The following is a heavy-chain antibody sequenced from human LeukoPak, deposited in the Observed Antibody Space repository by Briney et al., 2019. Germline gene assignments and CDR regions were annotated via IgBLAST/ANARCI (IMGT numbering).Heavy chain of an antibody. CDR3: ARDLLPLEYYDSSESYFDL. J-gene: IGHJ2*01. Sequence: SETLSLTCTVSGGSISSSSYYWGWIRQPPGKGLDWIGSIYYSGSTYYNPSLKSRVTISVDTSKNQFSLKLSSVTAADTAVYYCARDLLPLEYYDSSESYFDLWGRGTLVTVSS. CDR2: IYYSGST. D-gene: IGHD3-22*01. V-gene: IGHV4-39*07. CDR1: GGSISSSSYY.